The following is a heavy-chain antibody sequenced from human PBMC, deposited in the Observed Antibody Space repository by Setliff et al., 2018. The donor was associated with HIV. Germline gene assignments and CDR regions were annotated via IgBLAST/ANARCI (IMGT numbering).Heavy chain of an antibody. J-gene: IGHJ6*03. CDR1: GYSISSSYY. V-gene: IGHV4-38-2*01. CDR3: ARHRDPPGSRWIFYYYYMDL. CDR2: VYHGGSA. D-gene: IGHD6-13*01. Sequence: SETLSLTCAVSGYSISSSYYWGWIRQPPGKGLEWIASVYHGGSAYYNPSLKSRVTTSVDTSKNQFSLRLSSVTAADTGVYYCARHRDPPGSRWIFYYYYMDLWGAGTTVTVSS.